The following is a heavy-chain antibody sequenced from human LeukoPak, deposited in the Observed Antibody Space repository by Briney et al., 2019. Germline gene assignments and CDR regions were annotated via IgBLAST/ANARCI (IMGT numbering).Heavy chain of an antibody. CDR2: TSSSSSYI. J-gene: IGHJ6*02. D-gene: IGHD2-2*01. V-gene: IGHV3-21*01. CDR1: GFTFSSYA. CDR3: ARDDGEDQLLTAFYYYYGMDV. Sequence: GGSLRLSCAASGFTFSSYAMSWVRQAPGKGLEWVSSTSSSSSYIYYADSVKGRFTISRDNAKNSLYLQMNSLRAEDTAVYYCARDDGEDQLLTAFYYYYGMDVWGQGTTVTVSS.